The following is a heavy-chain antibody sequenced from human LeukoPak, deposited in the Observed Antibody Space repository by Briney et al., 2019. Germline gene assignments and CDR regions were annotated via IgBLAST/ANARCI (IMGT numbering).Heavy chain of an antibody. CDR1: GDSISSYY. CDR3: ASGNFVGYYYYMDV. D-gene: IGHD4-23*01. V-gene: IGHV4-4*07. J-gene: IGHJ6*03. CDR2: ILASGWS. Sequence: SETLSLTCTVPGDSISSYYWIWIRQPAGKGLEYIGRILASGWSNYNPSLKSRVSMSVDMSKNQFSLKLSSVTAADTAVYYCASGNFVGYYYYMDVWGKGTTVTVSS.